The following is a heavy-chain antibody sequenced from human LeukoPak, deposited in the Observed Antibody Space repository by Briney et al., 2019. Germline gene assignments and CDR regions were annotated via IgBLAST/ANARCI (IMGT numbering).Heavy chain of an antibody. V-gene: IGHV4-39*01. D-gene: IGHD3-16*02. Sequence: SETLSLTCTVSGGSINSTTYYWGWIRQPPGKGLEWIGSIHYSGSVYNNPSLKSRVAISVDTSKNQFSLNLSSVTAADTAVYYCARTYDYVWGSYRYPFDYWGQGTLVTVSS. CDR3: ARTYDYVWGSYRYPFDY. J-gene: IGHJ4*02. CDR2: IHYSGSV. CDR1: GGSINSTTYY.